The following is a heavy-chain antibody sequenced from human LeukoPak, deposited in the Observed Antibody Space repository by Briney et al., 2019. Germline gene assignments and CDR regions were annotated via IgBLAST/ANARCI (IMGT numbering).Heavy chain of an antibody. V-gene: IGHV3-13*01. J-gene: IGHJ4*02. D-gene: IGHD6-19*01. CDR2: IGTAGDT. CDR3: AGGRNRRYSSGWVFDY. Sequence: GGSLTLSCAASGFTFSSYDMQWLPQATGKGREGVSAIGTAGDTYYPGFVKGRFTIPRENAKNSLYLKMNSLRVGDTAVYYCAGGRNRRYSSGWVFDYWGQGTLVTVSS. CDR1: GFTFSSYD.